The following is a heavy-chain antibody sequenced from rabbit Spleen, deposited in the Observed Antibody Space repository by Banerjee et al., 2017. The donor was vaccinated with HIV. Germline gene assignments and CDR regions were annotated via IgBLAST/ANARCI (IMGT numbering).Heavy chain of an antibody. Sequence: QEQLEESGGDLVKPEGSLTLTCTGSGFSFSSSYRICWVRQAPGKGLEWIGCIYTGSGTTYYATWAKGRFTISKTSSTVTLQMTSLTAADTATYFCASSTSTNTRFSLWGQGTLVTVS. CDR2: IYTGSGTT. CDR3: ASSTSTNTRFSL. CDR1: GFSFSSSYR. D-gene: IGHD7-1*01. V-gene: IGHV1S45*01. J-gene: IGHJ4*01.